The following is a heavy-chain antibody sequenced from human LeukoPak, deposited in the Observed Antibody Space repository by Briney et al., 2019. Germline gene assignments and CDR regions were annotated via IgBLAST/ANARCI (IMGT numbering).Heavy chain of an antibody. CDR2: IHYSGST. D-gene: IGHD2-15*01. CDR3: ARVASTGPFDY. Sequence: SETLSLTCTVAGGSMSDYYWSWIRQPPGKGLEWIGCIHYSGSTDYNPSLKSRVTMSVDTSKNQFSLKLRSVTAADTAVYYCARVASTGPFDYWGQGTLVTVSS. CDR1: GGSMSDYY. J-gene: IGHJ4*02. V-gene: IGHV4-59*01.